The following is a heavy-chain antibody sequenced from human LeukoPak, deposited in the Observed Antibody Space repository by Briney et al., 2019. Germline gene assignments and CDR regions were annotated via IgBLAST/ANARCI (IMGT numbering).Heavy chain of an antibody. CDR2: IYYSGST. D-gene: IGHD3-22*01. J-gene: IGHJ4*02. Sequence: SETLSLTCIVSGGSISSHYRSWIRQPPGKGLEYIGYIYYSGSTDYNPSPKSRVTVSLDTSKNQFSLNLSSVTAADTAVYYCARRSGVLDSRDSRYHFDHWGQGTLVTVSS. CDR1: GGSISSHY. CDR3: ARRSGVLDSRDSRYHFDH. V-gene: IGHV4-59*11.